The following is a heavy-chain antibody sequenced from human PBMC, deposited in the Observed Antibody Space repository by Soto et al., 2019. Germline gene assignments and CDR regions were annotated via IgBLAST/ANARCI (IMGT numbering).Heavy chain of an antibody. Sequence: QVQLQESGPGLVKPSQTLSLTCSFSGGSIIMGGYYWSWIGRHPGKAREWIGYIYYSGSTYYNPSLKSRVTISVDTSKNQFSLKLSSVTAADTAVYYCASYGDYFDYWGQGTLVTVSS. J-gene: IGHJ4*02. V-gene: IGHV4-31*03. CDR1: GGSIIMGGYY. CDR3: ASYGDYFDY. D-gene: IGHD4-17*01. CDR2: IYYSGST.